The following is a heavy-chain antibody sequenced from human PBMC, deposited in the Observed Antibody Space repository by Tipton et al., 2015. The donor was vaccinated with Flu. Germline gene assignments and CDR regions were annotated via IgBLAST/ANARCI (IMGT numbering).Heavy chain of an antibody. D-gene: IGHD6-6*01. CDR2: IYYSGST. V-gene: IGHV4-59*08. CDR3: ARHRLVGARPNYMDV. CDR1: GGSISSYY. J-gene: IGHJ6*03. Sequence: GLVKPSETLSLTCTVSGGSISSYYWSWIRQPPGKGLEWIGYIYYSGSTNYNPSLKSRVTISVDTSKNQFSLKLSSVTAADTAVYYCARHRLVGARPNYMDVWGKGTTVTVSS.